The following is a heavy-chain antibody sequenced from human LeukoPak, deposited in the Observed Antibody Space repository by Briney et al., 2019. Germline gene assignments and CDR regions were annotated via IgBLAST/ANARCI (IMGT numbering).Heavy chain of an antibody. CDR2: ILNSGST. Sequence: SETLSLTCAVSGGSISGYYWSWIRQTPGKGLEWIGYILNSGSTNYNPSLRSRVTISLDTPKSQLSLKLSSVTAADTAVYYCARARYFDSWGQGTLVTVSS. V-gene: IGHV4-59*01. J-gene: IGHJ4*02. CDR3: ARARYFDS. CDR1: GGSISGYY.